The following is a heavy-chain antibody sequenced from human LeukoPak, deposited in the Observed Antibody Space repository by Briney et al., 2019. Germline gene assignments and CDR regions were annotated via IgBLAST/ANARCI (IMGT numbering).Heavy chain of an antibody. Sequence: SETLSLTCTVSGDSINHYYWGWIRQPPGKGLEWIGYIYYTGSTNYNPSLKSRVTISVDTSKNQFSLKLSSVTAADTAVYYCARQLAAAGDWGQGTLVTVSS. CDR2: IYYTGST. V-gene: IGHV4-59*08. J-gene: IGHJ4*02. D-gene: IGHD6-13*01. CDR3: ARQLAAAGD. CDR1: GDSINHYY.